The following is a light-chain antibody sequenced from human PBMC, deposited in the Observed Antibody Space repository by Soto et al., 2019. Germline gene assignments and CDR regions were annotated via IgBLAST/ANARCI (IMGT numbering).Light chain of an antibody. Sequence: EFVLTQSPGTLSLSPGERATLSCRASQSLANSFIAWYQQKPGQAPRLLIYDTSSRASGIPDRFSGSGSGTDFTPTISRLETEDFAVFYCQQYGTSEIIFGQGTRLE. V-gene: IGKV3-20*01. CDR1: QSLANSF. CDR3: QQYGTSEII. J-gene: IGKJ5*01. CDR2: DTS.